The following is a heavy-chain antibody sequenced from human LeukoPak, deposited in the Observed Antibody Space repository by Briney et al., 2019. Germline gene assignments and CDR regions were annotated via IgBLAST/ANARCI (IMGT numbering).Heavy chain of an antibody. V-gene: IGHV3-15*01. D-gene: IGHD2-15*01. Sequence: GGSLRLSCAASGFTFSNAWMSWVRQAPGKGLEWIGRIKSKTDGGTTDYAAPMKGRFTISRDDSKSTVYLQMNSLRTEDTAVYYCAAVMVAASDYWGPGTLATVSS. CDR3: AAVMVAASDY. J-gene: IGHJ4*02. CDR1: GFTFSNAW. CDR2: IKSKTDGGTT.